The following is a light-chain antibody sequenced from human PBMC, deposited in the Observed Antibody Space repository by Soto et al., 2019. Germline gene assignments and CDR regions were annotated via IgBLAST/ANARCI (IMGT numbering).Light chain of an antibody. J-gene: IGKJ2*01. V-gene: IGKV1-27*01. Sequence: DIQMTQSPSSLSASVGDRVTITCRASQGISNYLAWYQQKPGKVPKLLIYAASTLQSGVPSRFSGSGSGTDFTLTISCLQPEDVTTYYCQKYNSAPYTFGKGNKLEIK. CDR3: QKYNSAPYT. CDR1: QGISNY. CDR2: AAS.